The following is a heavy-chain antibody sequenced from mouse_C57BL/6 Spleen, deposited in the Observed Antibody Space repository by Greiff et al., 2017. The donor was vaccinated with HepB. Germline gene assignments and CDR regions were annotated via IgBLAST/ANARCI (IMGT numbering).Heavy chain of an antibody. D-gene: IGHD2-5*01. J-gene: IGHJ2*01. Sequence: QVQLQQSGAELVRPGTSVKVSCKASGYAFTNYLIEWVKQRPGQGLEWIGVINPGSGGTNYNEKFKGKATLTADKSSSTAYMQLSSLTSEDSAVYFCAISLGSNYGDYWGQGTTLTVSS. CDR2: INPGSGGT. CDR1: GYAFTNYL. CDR3: AISLGSNYGDY. V-gene: IGHV1-54*01.